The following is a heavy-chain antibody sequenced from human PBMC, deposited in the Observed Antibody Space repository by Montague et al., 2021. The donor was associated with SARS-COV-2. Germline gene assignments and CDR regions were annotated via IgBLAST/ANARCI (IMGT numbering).Heavy chain of an antibody. CDR2: IWYDGSNK. D-gene: IGHD3-10*01. CDR1: GFTSNSYG. Sequence: SLSLSLSASGFTSNSYGMHWVRQAPGKGLEWAAVIWYDGSNKYYADSVKGRFTISRDNSKNTLYLQMNSLRAEDTAVYYCARDRCYYGSGSLDAFDIWGQGTMVTVSS. J-gene: IGHJ3*02. V-gene: IGHV3-33*01. CDR3: ARDRCYYGSGSLDAFDI.